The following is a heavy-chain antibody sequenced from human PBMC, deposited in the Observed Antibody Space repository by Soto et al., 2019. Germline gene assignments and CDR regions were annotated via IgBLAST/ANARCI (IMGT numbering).Heavy chain of an antibody. CDR1: GYTFTSYD. J-gene: IGHJ3*02. Sequence: QVQLVQSGAEVKKPGASVKVSCKASGYTFTSYDISWVRQATGQGLEWMGWMNPNSGNTGYAQKFQGRVTMTRNTSISTAYMELSSLRSEDTAVYYCATDYDYGDYGAFHIWGQGTMVTVSS. D-gene: IGHD4-17*01. CDR2: MNPNSGNT. V-gene: IGHV1-8*01. CDR3: ATDYDYGDYGAFHI.